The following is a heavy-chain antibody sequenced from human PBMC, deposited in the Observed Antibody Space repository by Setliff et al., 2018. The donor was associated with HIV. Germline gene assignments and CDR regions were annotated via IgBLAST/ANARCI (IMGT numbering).Heavy chain of an antibody. CDR1: GYTFTSYG. J-gene: IGHJ6*04. D-gene: IGHD4-17*01. V-gene: IGHV1-18*04. CDR3: ARDNYDDYSRVQMDV. CDR2: ISTYKGNT. Sequence: ASVTVSCKASGYTFTSYGISWVRQAPGQGLEWMGWISTYKGNTKYEQKFQGRVTMTTDTSTSTAYMELRSLRSDDTAIYYCARDNYDDYSRVQMDVWGKGTMVTVSS.